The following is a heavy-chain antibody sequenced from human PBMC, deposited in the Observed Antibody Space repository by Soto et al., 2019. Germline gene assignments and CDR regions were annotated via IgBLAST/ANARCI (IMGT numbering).Heavy chain of an antibody. CDR2: IRGSGVGT. V-gene: IGHV3-23*01. Sequence: EVQLLESGEPGGSLRVSCVASGFTFSDYAMTWVRQAPGKGLEWVSSIRGSGVGTTYADSVRGRFTILRDKSKNTLYLQMNSLRAEDTAVYYCARDPNGDYVGAFDGWGQGTMVTVSS. D-gene: IGHD4-17*01. CDR1: GFTFSDYA. CDR3: ARDPNGDYVGAFDG. J-gene: IGHJ3*01.